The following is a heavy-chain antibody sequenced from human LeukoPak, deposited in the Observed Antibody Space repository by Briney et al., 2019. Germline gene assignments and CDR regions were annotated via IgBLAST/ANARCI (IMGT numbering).Heavy chain of an antibody. CDR2: INPNSGGT. CDR1: GYTFTGYY. CDR3: ARGPPGGIRFLEWKSPLDS. V-gene: IGHV1-2*02. D-gene: IGHD3-3*01. J-gene: IGHJ4*02. Sequence: VASVKVSCKASGYTFTGYYMHWVRQAPGQGLEWMGWINPNSGGTNYAQKFQGRVTMTGDTSISMAYMELSSLRSDDTAVYYCARGPPGGIRFLEWKSPLDSWGQGTLVTVSS.